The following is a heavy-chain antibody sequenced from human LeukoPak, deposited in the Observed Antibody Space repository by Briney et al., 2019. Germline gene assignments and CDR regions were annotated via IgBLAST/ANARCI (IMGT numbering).Heavy chain of an antibody. CDR3: AKRGVVIRVILVGFHKEAYYFDS. CDR1: GITLSNYA. V-gene: IGHV3-23*01. D-gene: IGHD3-22*01. J-gene: IGHJ4*02. CDR2: ISGSGGGT. Sequence: GGSLRLSCAVSGITLSNYAMTWVRQAPEKGLEWVAGISGSGGGTNYADSVKGRFTISRDNYKNTLYLQMNSLGAEDTAVYFCAKRGVVIRVILVGFHKEAYYFDSWGQGALVTVSS.